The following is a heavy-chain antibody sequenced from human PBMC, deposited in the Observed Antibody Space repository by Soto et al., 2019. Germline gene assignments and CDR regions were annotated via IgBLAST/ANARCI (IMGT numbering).Heavy chain of an antibody. V-gene: IGHV1-18*01. D-gene: IGHD3-9*01. CDR1: GYTFTSYG. J-gene: IGHJ4*02. Sequence: ASVKVSCKASGYTFTSYGISWVRQAPRQGLEWMGWISGHNGNTYYAQKLQGRDTMTADTSTSTVYMELRSLRSDNTAVYYCARDGSYDVLTGYYYSFDYWGQGALVTSPQ. CDR2: ISGHNGNT. CDR3: ARDGSYDVLTGYYYSFDY.